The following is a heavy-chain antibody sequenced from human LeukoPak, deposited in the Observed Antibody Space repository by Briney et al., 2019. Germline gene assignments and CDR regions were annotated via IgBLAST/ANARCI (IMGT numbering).Heavy chain of an antibody. D-gene: IGHD3-22*01. V-gene: IGHV4-39*02. CDR3: ARDDDSSLDY. CDR2: IYYSGST. Sequence: PSETLSLTCTVSGGSISSSSYYWGWIRQPPGKGLEWIGSIYYSGSTYYNPSLKSRVTISVDTSKNQFSLKLSSVTAADTAVYYCARDDDSSLDYWGQGTLVTVSS. J-gene: IGHJ4*02. CDR1: GGSISSSSYY.